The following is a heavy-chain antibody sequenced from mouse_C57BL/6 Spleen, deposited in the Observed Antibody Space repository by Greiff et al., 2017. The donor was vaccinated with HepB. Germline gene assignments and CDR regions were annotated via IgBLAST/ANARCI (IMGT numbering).Heavy chain of an antibody. Sequence: EVKLVESGGGLVQPGGSLSLSCAASGFTFTDYYMSWVRQPPGKALEWLGFIRNKANGYTTEYSASVTGRFTISRDNSQSILYLQRNALRAEDSATYYCARSGYGTWYFDVRGTGTTVTVSS. V-gene: IGHV7-3*01. CDR3: ARSGYGTWYFDV. CDR2: IRNKANGYTT. D-gene: IGHD1-1*01. CDR1: GFTFTDYY. J-gene: IGHJ1*03.